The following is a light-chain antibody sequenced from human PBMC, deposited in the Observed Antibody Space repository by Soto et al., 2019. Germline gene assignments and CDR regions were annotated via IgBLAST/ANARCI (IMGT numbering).Light chain of an antibody. CDR2: DAS. J-gene: IGKJ4*01. CDR1: QDISNC. CDR3: QQCDQLPLT. Sequence: DIQMTQSPSSLSASVGVRVTITCQASQDISNCLNWYQQKPGKAPKLLIYDASKLETGVPSRFSGSGSATHFTLTISSLQAADIARYYCQQCDQLPLTFGGGTKVEIK. V-gene: IGKV1-33*01.